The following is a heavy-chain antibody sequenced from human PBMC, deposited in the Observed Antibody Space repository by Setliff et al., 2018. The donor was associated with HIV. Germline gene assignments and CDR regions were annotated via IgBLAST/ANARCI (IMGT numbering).Heavy chain of an antibody. CDR3: ARGQASNDYGVSF. J-gene: IGHJ3*01. V-gene: IGHV1-69*13. CDR2: IIPLFGTA. CDR1: GGTFSNYA. D-gene: IGHD4-17*01. Sequence: GASVKVSCKASGGTFSNYAFSWVRQAPGQGLEWMGGIIPLFGTANYAQNFQGRVTITADASTSTAYMELSSLRSEDTAVYYCARGQASNDYGVSFWGQGTMVTVPS.